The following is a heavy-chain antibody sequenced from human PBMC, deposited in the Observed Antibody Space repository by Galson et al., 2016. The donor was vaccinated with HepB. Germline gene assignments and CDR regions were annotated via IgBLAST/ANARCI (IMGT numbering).Heavy chain of an antibody. D-gene: IGHD3-22*01. V-gene: IGHV3-48*02. J-gene: IGHJ1*01. CDR1: GFTFSSYS. Sequence: SLRLSCAASGFTFSSYSMNWVRQAPGKGLEWVSYINPSSSGTHYADSVKGRFIISRDNAKNSLYLQMDSLRDEDTAVYYCARPLYYYSSGYHQYFQYWGQGTLVTASS. CDR2: INPSSSGT. CDR3: ARPLYYYSSGYHQYFQY.